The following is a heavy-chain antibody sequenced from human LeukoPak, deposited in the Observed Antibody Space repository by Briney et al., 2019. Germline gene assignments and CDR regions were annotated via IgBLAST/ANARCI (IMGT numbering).Heavy chain of an antibody. Sequence: GGSLRLSCAASGFTFSDYYMSWIRQAPGKGLEWVSYISSSGSTIYYADSVKGRFTISRDNAKNSLYLQMNSLRAEDTAVYYCAREDCGSDCYAFDIWGQGTMVTVSS. CDR1: GFTFSDYY. CDR2: ISSSGSTI. CDR3: AREDCGSDCYAFDI. J-gene: IGHJ3*02. V-gene: IGHV3-11*04. D-gene: IGHD2-21*02.